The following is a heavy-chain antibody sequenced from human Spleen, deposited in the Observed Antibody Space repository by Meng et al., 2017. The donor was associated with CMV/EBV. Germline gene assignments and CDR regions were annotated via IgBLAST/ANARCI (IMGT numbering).Heavy chain of an antibody. J-gene: IGHJ5*02. V-gene: IGHV3-11*05. CDR2: ISSSSSYT. CDR3: ARERYCSSTSCQLYNWFDP. CDR1: GFTFSDYY. Sequence: QVQLVEXXXXXVKPGGXXXLSCXXXGFTFSDYYMSWIRQAPGKGLEWVSYISSSSSYTNYADSVKGRFTISRDNAKNSLYLQMNSLRAEDTAVYYCARERYCSSTSCQLYNWFDPWGQGTLVTVSS. D-gene: IGHD2-2*01.